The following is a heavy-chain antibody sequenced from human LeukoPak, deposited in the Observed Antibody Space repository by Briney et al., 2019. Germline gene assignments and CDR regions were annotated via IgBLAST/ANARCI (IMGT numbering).Heavy chain of an antibody. J-gene: IGHJ6*03. CDR3: AREGLSSGEEDYCYMDV. CDR1: GGSFSGYY. V-gene: IGHV4-34*01. CDR2: INHSGST. D-gene: IGHD3-22*01. Sequence: PSETLSLTCAVYGGSFSGYYWSWIRQPPGKGLEWIGEINHSGSTNYNPSLKSRVTISVDTSKNQFSLKLSSVTAADTAVYYCAREGLSSGEEDYCYMDVWGKGTTVTVSS.